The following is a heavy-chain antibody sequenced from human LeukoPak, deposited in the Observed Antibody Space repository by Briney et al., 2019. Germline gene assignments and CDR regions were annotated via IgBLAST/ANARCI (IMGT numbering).Heavy chain of an antibody. V-gene: IGHV1-2*02. CDR3: ARAGWANQYAFDI. D-gene: IGHD1-14*01. J-gene: IGHJ3*02. CDR2: INPNSGGT. CDR1: GYTFTGYY. Sequence: ASVKVSCKASGYTFTGYYMHWVRQAPGQGLEWMGWINPNSGGTNYAQKFQGRVTMTRDTSISTAYMELSRVRSDDTAVYYCARAGWANQYAFDIWGQGTMVTVSS.